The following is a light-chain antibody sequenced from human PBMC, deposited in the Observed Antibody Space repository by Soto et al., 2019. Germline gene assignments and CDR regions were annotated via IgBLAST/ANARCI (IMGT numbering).Light chain of an antibody. CDR1: SSDVGSYNL. CDR2: EVS. V-gene: IGLV2-23*02. CDR3: CWGV. Sequence: QSALTQPASVSGSPGQSITISCTGTSSDVGSYNLVSWYQQHPGKAPKLMIYEVSKRPSGVSNRFSGSKSGNTASLTISGLQAEDEADYCCCWGVFGTGTKLTVL. J-gene: IGLJ1*01.